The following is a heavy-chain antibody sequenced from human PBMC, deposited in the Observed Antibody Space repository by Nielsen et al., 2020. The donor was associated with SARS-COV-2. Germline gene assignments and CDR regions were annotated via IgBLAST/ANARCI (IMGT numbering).Heavy chain of an antibody. V-gene: IGHV4-30-4*01. Sequence: WIRQPPGKGLEWIGYIYYSGSTYYNPSLKSRVTISVDTSKNQFSLKLSSVTAADTAVYYCARVRGGMYYARGVCSSTYYYYYMDVWGKGTTVTVSS. CDR3: ARVRGGMYYARGVCSSTYYYYYMDV. CDR2: IYYSGST. J-gene: IGHJ6*03. D-gene: IGHD2-8*01.